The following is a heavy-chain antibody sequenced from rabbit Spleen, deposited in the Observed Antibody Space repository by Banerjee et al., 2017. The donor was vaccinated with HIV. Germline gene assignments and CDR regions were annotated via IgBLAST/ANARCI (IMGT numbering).Heavy chain of an antibody. D-gene: IGHD8-1*01. CDR2: IYAGSRRTT. V-gene: IGHV1S45*01. CDR3: ARDGAGGSYFAL. Sequence: QEQLEESGGDLVKPEGSLTLTCTASGFSLGSSYWISWVRQAPGKGLEWIACIYAGSRRTTSYASWAKGRFTISKTSSTTVTLQMTSLTVADTATYFCARDGAGGSYFALWGPGTLVTVS. CDR1: GFSLGSSYW. J-gene: IGHJ6*01.